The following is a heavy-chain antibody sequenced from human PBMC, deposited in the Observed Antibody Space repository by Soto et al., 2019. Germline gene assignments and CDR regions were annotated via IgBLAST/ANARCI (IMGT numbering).Heavy chain of an antibody. Sequence: GGSLRLSCAASGFTFSSYSMNWVRQAPGKGLEWVSSISSSSSYIYYADSVKGRFTISRDNAKNSLYLQMNSLRAEDTAVYYCARDSVDTAMVPYYYGMDVWGQGTTVTVSS. CDR2: ISSSSSYI. V-gene: IGHV3-21*01. J-gene: IGHJ6*02. CDR3: ARDSVDTAMVPYYYGMDV. D-gene: IGHD5-18*01. CDR1: GFTFSSYS.